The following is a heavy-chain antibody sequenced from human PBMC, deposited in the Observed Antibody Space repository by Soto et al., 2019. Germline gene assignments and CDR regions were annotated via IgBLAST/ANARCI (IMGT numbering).Heavy chain of an antibody. V-gene: IGHV4-34*01. CDR3: ARGRVVLIWFGDHNWFDP. D-gene: IGHD3-10*01. CDR1: GGSFSGYY. Sequence: PSETLSLTCAVYGGSFSGYYWSWIRQPPGKGLEWIGEINHSGSTNYNPSLKSRVTISVDTSKNQFSLKLSSVTAADTAVYYCARGRVVLIWFGDHNWFDPWGQGTLVTVSS. CDR2: INHSGST. J-gene: IGHJ5*02.